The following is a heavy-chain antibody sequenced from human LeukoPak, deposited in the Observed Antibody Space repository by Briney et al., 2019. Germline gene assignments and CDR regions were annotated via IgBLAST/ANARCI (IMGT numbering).Heavy chain of an antibody. CDR1: GFTFSNYW. CDR3: VRDRGYCSGGTCYALWDY. Sequence: LAGGSLRLSCAASGFTFSNYWMTWVHQAPGKGLEWVAHIKEDGGEKHYVDPVKGRFTISRDNAKNSLYLQMNSLRAEDTAMYYCVRDRGYCSGGTCYALWDYWGQGTLVTVSS. CDR2: IKEDGGEK. D-gene: IGHD2-15*01. V-gene: IGHV3-7*01. J-gene: IGHJ4*02.